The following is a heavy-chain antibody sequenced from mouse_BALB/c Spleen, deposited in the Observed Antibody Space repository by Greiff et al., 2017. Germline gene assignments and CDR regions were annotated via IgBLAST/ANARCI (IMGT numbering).Heavy chain of an antibody. D-gene: IGHD2-2*01. CDR2: FYPGDGST. CDR1: GYTFTSYD. V-gene: IGHV1S56*01. J-gene: IGHJ3*01. CDR3: ARSGYGAGTWFAY. Sequence: VQLQQSGPELVKPGASVKISCKASGYTFTSYDINWVKQRPGQGLEWIGWFYPGDGSTKYNEKFKGKATLTADKSSSTAYMQLSSLTSENSADYFCARSGYGAGTWFAYWGQGTLVTVSA.